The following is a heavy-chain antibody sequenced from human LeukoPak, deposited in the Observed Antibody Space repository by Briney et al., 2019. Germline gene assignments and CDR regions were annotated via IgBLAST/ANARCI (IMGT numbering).Heavy chain of an antibody. CDR3: ARAGGYCSGGSCYRGYSWFDP. J-gene: IGHJ5*02. CDR2: ILYNGSNK. V-gene: IGHV3-33*01. Sequence: GGSLRLSCAASGFTFSSSGMHWVRQAPGKGLEWVAVILYNGSNKYYADSVKGRFTISRDSSKNTLHLQMNSLRVEDTAVYYCARAGGYCSGGSCYRGYSWFDPWGQGTLVTVSS. CDR1: GFTFSSSG. D-gene: IGHD2-15*01.